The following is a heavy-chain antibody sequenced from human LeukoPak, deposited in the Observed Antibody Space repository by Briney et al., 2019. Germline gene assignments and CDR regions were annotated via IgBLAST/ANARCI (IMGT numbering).Heavy chain of an antibody. CDR3: ARLYGGSSVGDY. Sequence: GGSLRLSCAASGFTLSSYYISWVRQAPGKGLEWVSVMYSGGGTYHADSVKGRFIISRDSSRNTLHLQMNSLGPEDTAVYYCARLYGGSSVGDYWGQGTLVTVSS. V-gene: IGHV3-66*02. CDR2: MYSGGGT. J-gene: IGHJ4*01. CDR1: GFTLSSYY. D-gene: IGHD4-23*01.